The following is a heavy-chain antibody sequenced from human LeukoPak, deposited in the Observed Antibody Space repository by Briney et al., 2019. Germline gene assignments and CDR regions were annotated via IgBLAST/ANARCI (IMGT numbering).Heavy chain of an antibody. CDR1: GGSISNTNW. V-gene: IGHV4-4*02. CDR3: AREGGPYRPLDY. J-gene: IGHJ4*02. Sequence: MPSETLSLTCGVSGGSISNTNWWTWVRQPPGEGLEWIGEVNLQGSTNYNPSLKSRVAISVDKSENHISLKLTSVTAADTAVYYCAREGGPYRPLDYSGQGTLVTVAS. CDR2: VNLQGST.